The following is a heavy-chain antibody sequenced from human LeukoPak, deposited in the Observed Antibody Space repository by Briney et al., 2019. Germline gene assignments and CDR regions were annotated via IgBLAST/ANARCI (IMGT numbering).Heavy chain of an antibody. J-gene: IGHJ4*02. D-gene: IGHD3-3*01. CDR3: ARGAFGVVMFYFDY. CDR1: GFTFSSYW. Sequence: PGGSLRLSCAASGFTFSSYWMHWVRQAPGKGLVWVSRINSDGSTTSYADSVMGRFTISSDNAKNTLYLQMNSLRAEDTAVYYCARGAFGVVMFYFDYWGQGTLVTVSS. CDR2: INSDGSTT. V-gene: IGHV3-74*01.